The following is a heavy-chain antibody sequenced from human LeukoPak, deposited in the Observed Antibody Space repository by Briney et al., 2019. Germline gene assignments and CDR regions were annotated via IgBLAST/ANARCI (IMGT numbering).Heavy chain of an antibody. CDR3: ARAGYYDRSGYREY. V-gene: IGHV4-61*02. CDR2: IYTTGST. D-gene: IGHD3-22*01. Sequence: SETLSLTCTVSGGSISSGSYYWSWIRQPDGKGLEWIGRIYTTGSTNYNPSFKSRVTISVDTSKNQFSLKLSSVTAADTAVYYCARAGYYDRSGYREYWGQGTLVIVSS. J-gene: IGHJ4*02. CDR1: GGSISSGSYY.